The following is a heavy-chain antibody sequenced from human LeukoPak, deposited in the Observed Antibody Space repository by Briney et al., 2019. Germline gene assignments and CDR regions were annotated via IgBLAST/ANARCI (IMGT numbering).Heavy chain of an antibody. Sequence: GGSLRLSCAASGFTFSSYSMNWVRQAPGKGLEWVSSISSSSSYIYYADSVKGRFTISRDNAKNSLYLQMNSLRAEDRAVYYCARESTYYYDSSGYPPDYWGQGTLVTVSS. CDR2: ISSSSSYI. D-gene: IGHD3-22*01. J-gene: IGHJ4*02. CDR3: ARESTYYYDSSGYPPDY. V-gene: IGHV3-21*01. CDR1: GFTFSSYS.